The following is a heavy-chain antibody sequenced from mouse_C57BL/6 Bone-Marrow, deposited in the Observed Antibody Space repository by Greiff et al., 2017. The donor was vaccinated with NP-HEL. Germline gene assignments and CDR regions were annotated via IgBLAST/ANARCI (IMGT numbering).Heavy chain of an antibody. V-gene: IGHV1-15*01. CDR3: TRELYYGRYFDV. D-gene: IGHD1-1*01. Sequence: VKLVESGAELVRPGASVTLSCKASGSTFTDYEMHWVKQTPVHGLEWIGAIDPETGGTAYNQKFKGKAILTADKSSSTAYMELRSLPSEDSAVYYCTRELYYGRYFDVWGTGATVTVSS. CDR1: GSTFTDYE. J-gene: IGHJ1*03. CDR2: IDPETGGT.